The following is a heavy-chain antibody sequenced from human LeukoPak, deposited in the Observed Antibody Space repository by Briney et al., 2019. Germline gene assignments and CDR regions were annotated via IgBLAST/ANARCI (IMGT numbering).Heavy chain of an antibody. J-gene: IGHJ4*02. Sequence: GSSVKVSCKASGGTFSSYAISWVRQAPGQGLEWMGIINPSGGSTSYAQKFQGRVTMTRDMSTSTVYMELSSLRSEDTAVYYCARWGGSYSFDYWGQGTLVTVSS. V-gene: IGHV1-46*01. D-gene: IGHD1-26*01. CDR3: ARWGGSYSFDY. CDR1: GGTFSSYA. CDR2: INPSGGST.